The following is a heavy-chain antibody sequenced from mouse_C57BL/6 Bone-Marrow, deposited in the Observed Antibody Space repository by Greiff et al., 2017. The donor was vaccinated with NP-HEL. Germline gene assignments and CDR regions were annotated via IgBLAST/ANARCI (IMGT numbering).Heavy chain of an antibody. D-gene: IGHD1-1*01. CDR3: ARYYYGSGYFDY. CDR2: IDPNSGGT. V-gene: IGHV1-72*01. CDR1: GYTFTNYW. J-gene: IGHJ2*01. Sequence: VKLQESGAELVKPGASVKLSCKASGYTFTNYWMHWVKQRPGRGLEWIGRIDPNSGGTKYNEKFKSKATLTVDKPSSTAYMQLSSLTSEDSAVYYGARYYYGSGYFDYWGQGTTLTVSS.